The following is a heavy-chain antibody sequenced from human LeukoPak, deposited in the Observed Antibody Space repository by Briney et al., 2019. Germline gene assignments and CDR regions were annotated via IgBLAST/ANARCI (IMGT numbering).Heavy chain of an antibody. D-gene: IGHD6-19*01. J-gene: IGHJ6*04. CDR1: GYTFTGYY. CDR3: ARELIAVAGTPYYYYGMDV. CDR2: INPNSGGT. Sequence: ASVKVSCKASGYTFTGYYMHWVRQAPGQGLEWMGWINPNSGGTNYAQKFQGWVTMTRDTSISTAHMELSRLRSDDTAVYYCARELIAVAGTPYYYYGMDVWGKGTTVTVSS. V-gene: IGHV1-2*04.